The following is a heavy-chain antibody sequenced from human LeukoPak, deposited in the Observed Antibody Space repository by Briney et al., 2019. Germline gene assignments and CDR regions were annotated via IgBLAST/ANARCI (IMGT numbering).Heavy chain of an antibody. Sequence: ASVKVSCTASGYTFTGYYMHWVRQAPGQGREWMGWINPNSGDTNYAQKFQGRVTMTRDTSIRTAYLELSGLRSDDTAVYYCAKNPYEYYFDYWGQGTLVTVSS. CDR3: AKNPYEYYFDY. D-gene: IGHD5-12*01. J-gene: IGHJ4*02. CDR1: GYTFTGYY. V-gene: IGHV1-2*02. CDR2: INPNSGDT.